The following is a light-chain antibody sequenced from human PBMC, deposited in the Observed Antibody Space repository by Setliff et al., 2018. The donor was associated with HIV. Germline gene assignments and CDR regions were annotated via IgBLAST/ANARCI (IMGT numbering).Light chain of an antibody. CDR3: QVWDSSSDHHV. V-gene: IGLV3-21*03. CDR2: DNS. Sequence: SYELTQPPSVSVAPGKTARITCGVNNIGSKSVHWYQQKPGRAPVLVVYDNSDRPSGIPERFSGSNSGNTATLTISRVEAGDEADYYCQVWDSSSDHHVFGTGTKV. CDR1: NIGSKS. J-gene: IGLJ1*01.